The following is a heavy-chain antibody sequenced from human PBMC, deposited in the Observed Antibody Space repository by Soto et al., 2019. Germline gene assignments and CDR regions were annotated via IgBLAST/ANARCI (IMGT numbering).Heavy chain of an antibody. CDR1: GYTFTSYG. CDR3: AASQQFDY. V-gene: IGHV1-18*01. J-gene: IGHJ4*02. Sequence: QVQLVQSGAEVKKPGASVKVSCKASGYTFTSYGINWVRQAPGQGLEWMGWINTYDGNTNHAQKFQGRVTMTTDTSTSTAYMELRTLSSDDTAVYYCAASQQFDYWGQGTLVTVSS. CDR2: INTYDGNT. D-gene: IGHD6-13*01.